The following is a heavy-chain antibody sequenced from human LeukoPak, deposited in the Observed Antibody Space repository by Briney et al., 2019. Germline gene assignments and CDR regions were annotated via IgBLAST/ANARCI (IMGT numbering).Heavy chain of an antibody. Sequence: PGGSLRLSCAASGFTFSNYAMSWVRQAPGKGLEWVSAFSGSGGSTYYADSVKGRFTISRDNSKNTLYLQMNSLRAEDTAVYYCARQLVVVATNAFDIWGQGTMVTVSS. V-gene: IGHV3-23*01. J-gene: IGHJ3*02. CDR3: ARQLVVVATNAFDI. CDR1: GFTFSNYA. CDR2: FSGSGGST. D-gene: IGHD2-15*01.